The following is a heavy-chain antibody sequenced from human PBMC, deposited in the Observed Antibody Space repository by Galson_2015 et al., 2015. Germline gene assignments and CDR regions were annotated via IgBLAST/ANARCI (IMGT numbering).Heavy chain of an antibody. J-gene: IGHJ4*02. CDR2: INQYGSEI. CDR3: VREGESGWNDLDY. V-gene: IGHV3-7*05. D-gene: IGHD1-1*01. Sequence: SLRLSCAVSGFTFSDFWMNWVRQAPGKGLEWVASINQYGSEIHYVDSVKGRFTISRDNAKSSLFLQMNSLRAEDTAVYYCVREGESGWNDLDYWGQGTLLTVSS. CDR1: GFTFSDFW.